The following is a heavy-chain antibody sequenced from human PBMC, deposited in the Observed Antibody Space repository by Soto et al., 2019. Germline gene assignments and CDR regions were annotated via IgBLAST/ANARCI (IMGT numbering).Heavy chain of an antibody. V-gene: IGHV4-39*01. CDR2: IYYSGST. D-gene: IGHD3-22*01. J-gene: IGHJ4*02. CDR1: GGSISSSSYY. Sequence: SETLSLTCTVSGGSISSSSYYWGWIRQPPGKGLEWIGSIYYSGSTYYNPSLKSRVTISVDTSNNQFSLKLSSVTAADTAVYYCARQSDYYDSSGYYYEGFYFDYWGQGTLVTVSS. CDR3: ARQSDYYDSSGYYYEGFYFDY.